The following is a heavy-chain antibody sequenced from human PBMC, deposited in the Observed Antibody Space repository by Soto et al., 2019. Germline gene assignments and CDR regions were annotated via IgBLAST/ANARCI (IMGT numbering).Heavy chain of an antibody. CDR1: GFSFGSYA. CDR3: ARWSYLDY. Sequence: GGSLRLSGAASGFSFGSYALSWVRQAPGKGLEWVSTISGSDGKTFYADSVKGRFSISRDTSQSTLYLQMNSLRADDTAMYYCARWSYLDYWGQGTRLAVSS. D-gene: IGHD2-15*01. V-gene: IGHV3-23*01. CDR2: ISGSDGKT. J-gene: IGHJ4*02.